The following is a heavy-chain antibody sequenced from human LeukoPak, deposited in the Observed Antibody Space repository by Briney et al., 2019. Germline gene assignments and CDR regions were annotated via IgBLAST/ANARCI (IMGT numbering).Heavy chain of an antibody. Sequence: SETLSLTCTVSGGSISSSDYYWGWIRQPPGKGLEWLGSIYYGGSTYYSPSLKSRLSISIDTSKNQFSLNLTSVTASDTAVYFCARDPAGVPAASWGQGTLVTVSS. D-gene: IGHD6-13*01. V-gene: IGHV4-39*07. J-gene: IGHJ5*02. CDR2: IYYGGST. CDR3: ARDPAGVPAAS. CDR1: GGSISSSDYY.